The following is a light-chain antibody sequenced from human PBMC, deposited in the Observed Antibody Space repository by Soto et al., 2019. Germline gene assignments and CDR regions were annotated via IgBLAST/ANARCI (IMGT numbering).Light chain of an antibody. V-gene: IGKV1-6*02. J-gene: IGKJ4*01. Sequence: AIQMAQSPSSLSASVGDRVTITCRASQGIGNDVGWYQQKPGKAPKLLLYAATTIQNAAPSRFSGPRAGTDFTLTISSLQPEDFATYYCLQDHNYPLTIGEGTKVEIK. CDR3: LQDHNYPLT. CDR1: QGIGND. CDR2: AAT.